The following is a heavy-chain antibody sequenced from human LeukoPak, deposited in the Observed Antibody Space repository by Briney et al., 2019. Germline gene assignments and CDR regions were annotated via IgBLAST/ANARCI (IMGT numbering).Heavy chain of an antibody. V-gene: IGHV4-34*01. Sequence: PADTPSLTCAVYGGSFSGYYWSWIRQPPGKGLEWTGEINHSGSTNYNTYLKSRVTISVDTSKTQFSLKLSSVTAADTAVYYCARGKKMATYYYYYMDVWGKGTTVTVSS. J-gene: IGHJ6*03. D-gene: IGHD5-24*01. CDR1: GGSFSGYY. CDR2: INHSGST. CDR3: ARGKKMATYYYYYMDV.